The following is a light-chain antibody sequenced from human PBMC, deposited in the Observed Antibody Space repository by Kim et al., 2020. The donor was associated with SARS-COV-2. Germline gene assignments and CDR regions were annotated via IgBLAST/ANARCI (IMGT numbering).Light chain of an antibody. J-gene: IGKJ2*01. CDR3: QKYSDWPQ. Sequence: LSVSPGERVTPSCRASQTIGTNLAWYKHKPGQAPRLLIYGASYRASSVPARFSGSGSGREFTLIISSLESEDFAVYYWQKYSDWPQFGQGTKLEIK. CDR2: GAS. V-gene: IGKV3-15*01. CDR1: QTIGTN.